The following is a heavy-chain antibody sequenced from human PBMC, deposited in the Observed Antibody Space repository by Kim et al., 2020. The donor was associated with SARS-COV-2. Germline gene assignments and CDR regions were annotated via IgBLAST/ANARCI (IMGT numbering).Heavy chain of an antibody. Sequence: SETLSLTCAVYGGSFSGYYWSWIRQPPGKGLEWIGEINHSGSTNYNPSLKSRVTISVDTSKNQFSLKLSSVTAADTAVYYCAMRLPWAFQHWGQGTLVTVSS. CDR2: INHSGST. V-gene: IGHV4-34*01. J-gene: IGHJ1*01. D-gene: IGHD5-18*01. CDR1: GGSFSGYY. CDR3: AMRLPWAFQH.